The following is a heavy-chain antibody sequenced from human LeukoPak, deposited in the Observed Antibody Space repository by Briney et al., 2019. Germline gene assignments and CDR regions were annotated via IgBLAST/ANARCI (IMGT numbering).Heavy chain of an antibody. J-gene: IGHJ4*02. Sequence: GGSLRLSCAASGFTLSRYWMSWVRQAPGKGLELVASIKEDGSEKYYVDSVKGRFTISRDNAKNSLYLQMTSLRAEYTAVYYCTLNQDWGQGTLVTVSS. CDR2: IKEDGSEK. CDR3: TLNQD. CDR1: GFTLSRYW. V-gene: IGHV3-7*01.